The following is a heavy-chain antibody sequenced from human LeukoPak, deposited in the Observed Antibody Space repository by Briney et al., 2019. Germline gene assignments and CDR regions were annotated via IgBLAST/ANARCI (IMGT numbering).Heavy chain of an antibody. V-gene: IGHV3-30*04. J-gene: IGHJ4*02. CDR3: AKGLSSGYSGSDY. D-gene: IGHD3-22*01. CDR2: ISYDGSNK. Sequence: GGSLRLSCAASGVTFSNYALHWVRQASGKGLEWVAVISYDGSNKYYADSVKGRFTISRDNSKNTLYLQMNSLRAEDTAVYYCAKGLSSGYSGSDYWGQGTLVTVSS. CDR1: GVTFSNYA.